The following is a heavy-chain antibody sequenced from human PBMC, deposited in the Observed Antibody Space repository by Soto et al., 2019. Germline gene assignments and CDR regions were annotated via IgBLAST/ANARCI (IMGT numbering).Heavy chain of an antibody. D-gene: IGHD4-4*01. CDR2: IYYSGST. J-gene: IGHJ3*02. V-gene: IGHV4-39*01. Sequence: SETLSLTCTVSGGSISSSSYYWGWIRQPPGKGLEWIGSIYYSGSTYYNPSLKSRVTISVDTSKNQFSLKLSSVTAADTAVYYCARHRSILGAFDIWGQGTMVTVSS. CDR3: ARHRSILGAFDI. CDR1: GGSISSSSYY.